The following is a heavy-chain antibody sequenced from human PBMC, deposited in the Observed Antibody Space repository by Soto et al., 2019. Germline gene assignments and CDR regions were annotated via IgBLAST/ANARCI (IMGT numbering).Heavy chain of an antibody. J-gene: IGHJ4*02. CDR3: VRHGGYYFDD. Sequence: SDTLSLTCTVSGGSISSGGYYWSWIRQHPGKGLEWIGELYQGLSIIYNPSLESRVTISGDSSKNQFSLKLRSVTAADPAGYYCVRHGGYYFDDWGQRNLVTVSS. D-gene: IGHD3-16*01. CDR1: GGSISSGGYY. CDR2: LYQGLSI. V-gene: IGHV4-31*03.